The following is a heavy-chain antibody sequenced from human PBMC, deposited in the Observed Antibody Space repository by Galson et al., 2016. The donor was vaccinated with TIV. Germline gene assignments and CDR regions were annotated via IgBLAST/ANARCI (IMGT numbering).Heavy chain of an antibody. J-gene: IGHJ4*02. CDR2: IDPSGGTT. CDR1: GYRFTGYY. V-gene: IGHV1-46*01. D-gene: IGHD2-15*01. Sequence: SVKVSCKASGYRFTGYYLHWVRQAPGQGPQWMGIIDPSGGTTTYAQKFQDRLAMTRDTSTSTAYMELRSLTSEDTAIYYCATFSGARGICDYWGQGTLVTVSS. CDR3: ATFSGARGICDY.